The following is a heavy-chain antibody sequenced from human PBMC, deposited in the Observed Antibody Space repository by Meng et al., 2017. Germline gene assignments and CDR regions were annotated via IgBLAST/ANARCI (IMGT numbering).Heavy chain of an antibody. CDR3: ANCLYSSSCDY. V-gene: IGHV2-5*02. CDR1: GFSFSTSGVG. D-gene: IGHD6-13*01. Sequence: QIPLKDSGPPLVKPTQTLTLTCIFSGFSFSTSGVGVGWIRQPTGKALEWLELIYWDDDKRYSPSLKSRLNITKDTSKNQVVLTMTNMDPVDTATYYCANCLYSSSCDYWGQGTLVTVSS. CDR2: IYWDDDK. J-gene: IGHJ4*02.